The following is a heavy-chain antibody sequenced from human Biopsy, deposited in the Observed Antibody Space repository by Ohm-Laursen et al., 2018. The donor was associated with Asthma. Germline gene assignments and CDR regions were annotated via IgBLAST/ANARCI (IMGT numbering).Heavy chain of an antibody. Sequence: SLRLSCSASGFTFSSYAMSWVRQVPGQGLEWVVNIKHDGSEKNHVDSLKGRFTISRDNAKNLLFLQMNSLRAEDTAVYYCARTFHFWSPYHAEHYQLWGQGTLVTVSS. CDR2: IKHDGSEK. D-gene: IGHD3-3*01. CDR3: ARTFHFWSPYHAEHYQL. CDR1: GFTFSSYA. V-gene: IGHV3-7*01. J-gene: IGHJ1*01.